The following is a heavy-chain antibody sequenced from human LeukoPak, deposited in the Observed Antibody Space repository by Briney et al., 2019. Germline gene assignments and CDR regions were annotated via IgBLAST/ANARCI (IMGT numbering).Heavy chain of an antibody. CDR1: GGTFSSYA. D-gene: IGHD3-10*01. V-gene: IGHV1-46*01. CDR3: ARGGFIGDY. Sequence: ASVKVSCKASGGTFSSYAISWVRQASGQGLEWMGIINPSGGSTSYAQKFQGRVTMTRDTSTSTVYMELSSLRSEDTAVYYCARGGFIGDYWGQGTLVTVSS. J-gene: IGHJ4*02. CDR2: INPSGGST.